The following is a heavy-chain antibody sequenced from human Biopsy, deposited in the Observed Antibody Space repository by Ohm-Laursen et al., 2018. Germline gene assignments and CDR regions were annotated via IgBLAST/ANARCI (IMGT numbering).Heavy chain of an antibody. J-gene: IGHJ4*02. CDR1: GGSLSSYS. V-gene: IGHV4-4*07. CDR2: IYTSGIT. Sequence: SETPSLTCTVSGGSLSSYSWSWIRQPAGKGLEWIGQIYTSGITNYNPSVKSRVTISVDTSKNQFSLKLNSVTAADTAVYFCARDSRGGHLNTTLITGKNLDSWGQGILVTVSS. CDR3: ARDSRGGHLNTTLITGKNLDS. D-gene: IGHD3-16*01.